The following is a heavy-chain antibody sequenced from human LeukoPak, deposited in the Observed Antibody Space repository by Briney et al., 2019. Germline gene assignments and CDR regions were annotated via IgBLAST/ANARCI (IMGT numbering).Heavy chain of an antibody. CDR2: IYTSGST. CDR1: GGSISSGSYY. Sequence: SQTLSLTCTVSGGSISSGSYYWRWIRQPAGKGLEWIGRIYTSGSTNYNPSVKSRVPISVDTSKNQFSLKLSAVAAADTAVYYCARDRMGATDLYFDLWGRGTLVTVSS. J-gene: IGHJ2*01. V-gene: IGHV4-61*02. CDR3: ARDRMGATDLYFDL. D-gene: IGHD1-26*01.